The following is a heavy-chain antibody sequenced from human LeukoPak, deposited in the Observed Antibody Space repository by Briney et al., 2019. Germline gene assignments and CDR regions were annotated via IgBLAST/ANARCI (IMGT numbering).Heavy chain of an antibody. J-gene: IGHJ4*02. CDR2: IYYRVTS. D-gene: IGHD3-10*01. CDR1: GDSISTYY. Sequence: PSETLSLTCTVSGDSISTYYWSWIRQPPGKGLERIGYIYYRVTSDYNPSLKSRVTMSVDMSTRQISLKLSSVTAADTAVYYCARAVGGDGSGSLWGPGTLVTVSS. CDR3: ARAVGGDGSGSL. V-gene: IGHV4-59*01.